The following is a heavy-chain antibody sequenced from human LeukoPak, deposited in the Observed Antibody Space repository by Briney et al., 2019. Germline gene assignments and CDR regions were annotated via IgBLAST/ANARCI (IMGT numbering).Heavy chain of an antibody. V-gene: IGHV1-69*05. CDR3: ARDKGGYSYGPFDP. CDR1: GGTFSSYA. D-gene: IGHD5-18*01. J-gene: IGHJ5*02. Sequence: ASVKVSCKASGGTFSSYAISWVRQAPGQGLEWMGRIIPIFGTANYAQKFQGRVTITTDESTSTAYMGLSSLRSEDTAVYYCARDKGGYSYGPFDPWGQGTLVTVSS. CDR2: IIPIFGTA.